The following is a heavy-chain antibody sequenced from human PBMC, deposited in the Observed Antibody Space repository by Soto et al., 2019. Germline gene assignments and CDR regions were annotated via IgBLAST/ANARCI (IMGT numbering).Heavy chain of an antibody. V-gene: IGHV1-46*01. Sequence: GASVKVSCKASGYTFTSYYMHWVRQAPGQGLEWMGIINPSGGSTSYAQKFQGRVTMTRDTSTSTVYMELSSLRSEDTAVYYCARDPDYDFWSGPSSGIDYWGQGTLVTVSS. J-gene: IGHJ4*02. CDR3: ARDPDYDFWSGPSSGIDY. CDR1: GYTFTSYY. CDR2: INPSGGST. D-gene: IGHD3-3*01.